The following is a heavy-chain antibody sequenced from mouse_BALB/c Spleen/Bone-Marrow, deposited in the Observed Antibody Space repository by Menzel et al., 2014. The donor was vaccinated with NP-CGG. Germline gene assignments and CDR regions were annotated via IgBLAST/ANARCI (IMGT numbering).Heavy chain of an antibody. J-gene: IGHJ2*01. CDR1: GYTFTTYW. Sequence: VQLQQSGAELAKPGASVKMSCKASGYTFTTYWMHWVKQRPGQGLEWIGYINPSTGYTEYIQKFKDKATLTADKSSSTAYMQLNSLTSEDSSVYYCVLITPVVSDYWGQGTTLTVPS. CDR2: INPSTGYT. V-gene: IGHV1-7*01. CDR3: VLITPVVSDY. D-gene: IGHD1-1*01.